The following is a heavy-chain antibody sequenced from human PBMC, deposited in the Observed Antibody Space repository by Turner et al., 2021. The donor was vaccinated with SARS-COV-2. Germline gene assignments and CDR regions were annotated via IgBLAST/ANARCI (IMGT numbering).Heavy chain of an antibody. CDR2: FSYSGST. CDR1: GVSITSTTFF. CDR3: ARLYHHDTSGVDF. V-gene: IGHV4-39*01. D-gene: IGHD3-22*01. Sequence: QVPLQESGPGLVKPSETLSLSCTVSGVSITSTTFFWGWIRQSPVKGLGWMGTFSYSGSTFDNPSFKGRVTMSADPSKRQFFLRLTSVTAADTAVYYCARLYHHDTSGVDFWGQGTQVTVSS. J-gene: IGHJ4*02.